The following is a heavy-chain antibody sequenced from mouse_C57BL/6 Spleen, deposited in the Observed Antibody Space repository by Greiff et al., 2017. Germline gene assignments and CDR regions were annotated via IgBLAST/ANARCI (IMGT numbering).Heavy chain of an antibody. CDR2: IDPSDSET. CDR3: ANGNWYFDV. Sequence: QVHVKQPGAELVRPGSSVKLSCKASGYTFTSYWMHWVKQRPIQGLEWIGNIDPSDSETHYNQKFKDKATLTVDKSSSTAYMQLSSLTSEDSAVYYCANGNWYFDVWGTGTTVTVSS. J-gene: IGHJ1*03. CDR1: GYTFTSYW. V-gene: IGHV1-52*01. D-gene: IGHD1-1*01.